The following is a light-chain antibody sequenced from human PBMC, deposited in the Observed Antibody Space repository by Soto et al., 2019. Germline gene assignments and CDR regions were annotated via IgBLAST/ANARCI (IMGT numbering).Light chain of an antibody. CDR3: QQYHNWPLT. CDR2: GAS. V-gene: IGKV3-15*01. Sequence: EIVMTQSPATLSVSPGERAALSCRASQSISSNLAWYQQKPGQAHRLLILGASTRATGIPASFSGSASGTEFTLAISSLQSEDFAVYYCQQYHNWPLTFGQGTKVEIK. CDR1: QSISSN. J-gene: IGKJ1*01.